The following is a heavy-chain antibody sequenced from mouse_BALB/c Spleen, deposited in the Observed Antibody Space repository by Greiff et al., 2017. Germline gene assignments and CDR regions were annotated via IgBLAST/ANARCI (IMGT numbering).Heavy chain of an antibody. CDR2: ISSGGSYT. J-gene: IGHJ4*01. CDR3: ARKDYDYAMDY. Sequence: EVHLVESGGGLVKPGGSLKLSCAASGFTFSSYAMSWVRQTPEKRLEWVATISSGGSYTYYPDSVKGRFTISRDNAKNTLYLQMSSLRSEDTAMYYCARKDYDYAMDYWGQGTSVTVSS. D-gene: IGHD2-4*01. CDR1: GFTFSSYA. V-gene: IGHV5-9-3*01.